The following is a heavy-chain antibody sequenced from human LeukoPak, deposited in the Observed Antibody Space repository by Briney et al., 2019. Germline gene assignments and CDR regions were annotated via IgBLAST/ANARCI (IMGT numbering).Heavy chain of an antibody. CDR1: GGSINSPDYY. V-gene: IGHV4-30-4*08. CDR2: IYYSGTT. CDR3: ARGKVPDP. D-gene: IGHD1-14*01. Sequence: SQTLSLTCTVSGGSINSPDYYWSWIRQPPGKGLEWIGSIYYSGTTFYSPSLKSRLTISLDTSKNQFFLILSSMTVADTAVYYCARGKVPDPWGQGTLVTVSS. J-gene: IGHJ5*02.